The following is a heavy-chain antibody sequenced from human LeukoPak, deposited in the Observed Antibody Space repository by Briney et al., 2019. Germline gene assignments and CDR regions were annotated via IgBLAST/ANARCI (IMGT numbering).Heavy chain of an antibody. CDR2: IVVGSGNT. Sequence: GASVKVSCKASGFTFTSSAMQWVRQARGQRLEWIGWIVVGSGNTNYAQKFQERVTITRDMSTSTAYMELSSLRSEDTAVYYCAAWFVELPEHYYYYYMGVWGKGTTVTVSS. V-gene: IGHV1-58*02. D-gene: IGHD3-10*01. CDR1: GFTFTSSA. J-gene: IGHJ6*03. CDR3: AAWFVELPEHYYYYYMGV.